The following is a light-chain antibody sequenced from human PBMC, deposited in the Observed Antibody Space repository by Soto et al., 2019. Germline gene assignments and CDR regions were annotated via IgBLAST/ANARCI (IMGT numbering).Light chain of an antibody. Sequence: QSALTQPRSVSGSPGQSLTISCTGTSSDVGCYNYVSWYQQYPGKVPKLMIYDVTKRPSGVPDRFSGSKSGNTASLTISGLQAEDEADYYCCSHAGSYPYAFGTGTKVTVL. CDR2: DVT. CDR1: SSDVGCYNY. CDR3: CSHAGSYPYA. V-gene: IGLV2-11*01. J-gene: IGLJ1*01.